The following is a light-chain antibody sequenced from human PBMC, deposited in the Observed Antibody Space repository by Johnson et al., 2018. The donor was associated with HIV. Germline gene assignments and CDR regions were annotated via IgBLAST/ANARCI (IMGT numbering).Light chain of an antibody. CDR2: EDN. Sequence: QSVLTQPPSVSAAPGQKVTISCSGSSSNIENYFVSWYQQLPGAAPRLLIYEDNKRPSGIPDRFSGSKSGASATLGITGLQTGDEADYYCGVWDASLSPHYAVGTGTTVIVL. CDR1: SSNIENYF. CDR3: GVWDASLSPHYA. V-gene: IGLV1-51*02. J-gene: IGLJ1*01.